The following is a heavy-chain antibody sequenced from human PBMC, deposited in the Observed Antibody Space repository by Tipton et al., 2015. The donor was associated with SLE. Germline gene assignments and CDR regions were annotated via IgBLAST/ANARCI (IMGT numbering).Heavy chain of an antibody. CDR1: GASVSSFC. D-gene: IGHD2-8*01. J-gene: IGHJ4*01. CDR3: ARGGASVLIRNCYFDY. Sequence: TLSLTCTVSGASVSSFCWNWIRQSPGKGLEWIACVCNSVSTNYDPSLKSRGTISVDASKNHFSLELTSVTAADTAVYYCARGGASVLIRNCYFDYWGQGSLVTVSS. CDR2: VCNSVST. V-gene: IGHV4-59*08.